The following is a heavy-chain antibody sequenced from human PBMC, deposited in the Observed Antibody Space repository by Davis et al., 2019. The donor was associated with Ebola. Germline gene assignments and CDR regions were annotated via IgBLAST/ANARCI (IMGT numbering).Heavy chain of an antibody. CDR2: IISDGSST. CDR3: AREPRGGYGSGWTDY. V-gene: IGHV3-74*01. Sequence: PGGSLRLSCAATGFTFSSYWMHWVRQAPGKGLVWVSRIISDGSSTNYADSVKGRFTISRDNAKNTLYLQMNSLRAEDMAVYYCAREPRGGYGSGWTDYWGQGTLVTVSS. J-gene: IGHJ4*02. CDR1: GFTFSSYW. D-gene: IGHD6-19*01.